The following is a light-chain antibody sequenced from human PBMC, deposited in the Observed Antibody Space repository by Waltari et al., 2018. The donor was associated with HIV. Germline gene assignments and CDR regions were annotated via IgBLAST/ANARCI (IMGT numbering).Light chain of an antibody. CDR2: TAS. Sequence: DLQMTQSPSSLSASVGDRVTITCRASQDISNSLAWYQQKVGEAPKLLLYTASLLESGVPSRFSGRGSGTVYTLTISSLQPEDFATYYCQQYYSSLWTFGQGTKVEIK. J-gene: IGKJ1*01. CDR3: QQYYSSLWT. CDR1: QDISNS. V-gene: IGKV1-NL1*01.